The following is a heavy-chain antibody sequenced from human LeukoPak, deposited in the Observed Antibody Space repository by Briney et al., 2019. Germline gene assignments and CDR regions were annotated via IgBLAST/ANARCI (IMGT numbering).Heavy chain of an antibody. CDR2: ISTYDDNI. J-gene: IGHJ4*02. V-gene: IGHV1-18*04. CDR1: GYTFTGYY. D-gene: IGHD3-9*01. CDR3: ARETYSNILTGTDY. Sequence: ASVKVSCKASGYTFTGYYMHWVRQAPGQGLEWLGWISTYDDNIKYAQSLQGRPTLTIDTSTSTAYMELRSLTSDDTAVYYCARETYSNILTGTDYWGPGTLVTVSS.